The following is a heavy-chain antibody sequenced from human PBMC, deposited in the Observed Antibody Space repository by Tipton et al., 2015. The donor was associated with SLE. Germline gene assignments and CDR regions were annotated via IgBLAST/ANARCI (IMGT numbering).Heavy chain of an antibody. D-gene: IGHD1-26*01. CDR2: IYHTGST. Sequence: TLSLTCDVSGDSMISTHWWSWVRQAPGKGLEWIGEIYHTGSTNYSPSLKSRVVISVDKSKKKFSLRLSSVTAADTAVYYCARITSYSGSYTPDYWGQGTLVTVS. J-gene: IGHJ4*02. CDR1: GDSMISTHW. CDR3: ARITSYSGSYTPDY. V-gene: IGHV4-4*02.